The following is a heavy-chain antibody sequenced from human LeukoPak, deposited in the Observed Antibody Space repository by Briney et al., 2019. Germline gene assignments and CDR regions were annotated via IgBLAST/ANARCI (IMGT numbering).Heavy chain of an antibody. CDR3: ARLAVNFDY. J-gene: IGHJ4*02. CDR2: IYYSGST. Sequence: SETLSLTCTVSGGSLSGYYWVWIRQPPGKGLEWIGSIYYSGSTYYNPSLKSRVTISIDTSKNQFSLKLSSVTAADTAVYYCARLAVNFDYWGQGTLVTVSS. D-gene: IGHD3-16*02. CDR1: GGSLSGYY. V-gene: IGHV4-39*01.